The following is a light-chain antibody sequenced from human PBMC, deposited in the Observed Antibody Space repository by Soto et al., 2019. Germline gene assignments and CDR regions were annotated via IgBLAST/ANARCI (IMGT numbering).Light chain of an antibody. CDR1: QGIGNY. CDR2: YAS. CDR3: QKFGSASVA. J-gene: IGKJ1*01. V-gene: IGKV1-27*01. Sequence: DIQMTQSPSSLSASVGDKVTITCRASQGIGNYLVWYQQKPGKVPQLLIYYASTLQSGVPSRFSGSGSGTDFTLIIRSLQPEDVATYYCQKFGSASVAFGQGTKVEIK.